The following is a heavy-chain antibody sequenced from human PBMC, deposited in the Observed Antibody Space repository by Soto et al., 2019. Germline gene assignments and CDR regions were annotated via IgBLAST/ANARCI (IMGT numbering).Heavy chain of an antibody. D-gene: IGHD3-9*01. V-gene: IGHV1-18*01. CDR1: GYRFTNHG. CDR2: ISPYIGNT. Sequence: QVHLVQSGAEVKKPGASVKFSCKASGYRFTNHGIDWVGQAPGQGFEWMGWISPYIGNTKYAEKFQGRVTMTTVTSTNTAYMERRSLRSDDSAVYYCAIDRGLSGYRYYFYYWGQGTLVTVSS. J-gene: IGHJ4*02. CDR3: AIDRGLSGYRYYFYY.